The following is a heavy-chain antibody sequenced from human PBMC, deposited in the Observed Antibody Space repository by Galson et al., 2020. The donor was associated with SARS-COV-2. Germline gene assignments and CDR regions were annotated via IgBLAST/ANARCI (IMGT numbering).Heavy chain of an antibody. J-gene: IGHJ4*02. CDR1: GFTFNSAA. CDR2: ISYDGRHK. Sequence: GGSLRLSCAASGFTFNSAALHWVRQAPGKGLEWLSLISYDGRHKPYADSVKGRFTISRDNSKNMLFLEMNSLKDEDTAVYYCAKDGDYDIWSGYYGNFDSWGQGTLVIVSS. V-gene: IGHV3-30*04. CDR3: AKDGDYDIWSGYYGNFDS. D-gene: IGHD3-3*01.